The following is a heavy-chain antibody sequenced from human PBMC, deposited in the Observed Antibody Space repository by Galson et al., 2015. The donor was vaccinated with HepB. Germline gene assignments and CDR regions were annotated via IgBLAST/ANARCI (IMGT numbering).Heavy chain of an antibody. CDR2: ISYDGSDK. CDR3: VRGEAVAGTPDY. V-gene: IGHV3-30*04. Sequence: SLRLSCAASGFTFSNYAMQWVRQAPGKGLEWVAIISYDGSDKYYADSVKGRFTISRNNAKYTLYLQMNSLRAEDTAVYYCVRGEAVAGTPDYWGQGTPVTVSS. D-gene: IGHD6-19*01. J-gene: IGHJ4*02. CDR1: GFTFSNYA.